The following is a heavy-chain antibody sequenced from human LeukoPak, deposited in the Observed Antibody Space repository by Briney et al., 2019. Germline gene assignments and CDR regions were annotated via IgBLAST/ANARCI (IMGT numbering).Heavy chain of an antibody. CDR2: IKEDGSEA. J-gene: IGHJ4*02. CDR1: GLTISGHW. Sequence: GGSLRLSCAASGLTISGHWMAWVRQAPGKGLEWVAGIKEDGSEAHYVDSVKGRFTISRDNAKNSLYLQMNSLRAEDTAVYYCARGIPNSYGKDYWGQGTLVTVSS. CDR3: ARGIPNSYGKDY. V-gene: IGHV3-7*04. D-gene: IGHD3-16*01.